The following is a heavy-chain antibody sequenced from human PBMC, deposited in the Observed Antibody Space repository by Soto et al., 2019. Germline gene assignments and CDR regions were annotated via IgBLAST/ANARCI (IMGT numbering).Heavy chain of an antibody. J-gene: IGHJ6*02. CDR1: GFTFSSYA. D-gene: IGHD6-19*01. CDR2: ISYDGSNK. Sequence: QVQLVESGGGVVQPGRSLRLSCAASGFTFSSYAMHWVRQAPGKGLEWVAVISYDGSNKYYADSVKGRFTISRDNSKNTLYLQMNSLRADETAVYYCARGKSSGPYYYGMDVWGQGTTVTVSS. CDR3: ARGKSSGPYYYGMDV. V-gene: IGHV3-30-3*01.